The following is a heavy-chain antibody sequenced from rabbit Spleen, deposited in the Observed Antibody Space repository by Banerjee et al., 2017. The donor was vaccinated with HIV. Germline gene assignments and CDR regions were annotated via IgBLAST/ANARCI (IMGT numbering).Heavy chain of an antibody. D-gene: IGHD1-1*01. J-gene: IGHJ6*01. V-gene: IGHV1S40*01. CDR3: ARDTSSSFSSYGMDL. CDR1: GLDFSGDSY. CDR2: IDIGSSGFT. Sequence: QSLEESGGDLVKPGASLTLTCKASGLDFSGDSYDSYMCWVHQAPGKGLEWIACIDIGSSGFTYFASWAKGRFTISKTSSTTVTLQMTSLTAADTATYFCARDTSSSFSSYGMDLWGPGTLVTVS.